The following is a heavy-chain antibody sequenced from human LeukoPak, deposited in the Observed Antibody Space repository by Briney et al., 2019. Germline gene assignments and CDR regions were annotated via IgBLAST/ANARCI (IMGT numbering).Heavy chain of an antibody. CDR2: IYYSGST. D-gene: IGHD2-2*01. CDR3: ARVGYQLLGWAFDI. J-gene: IGHJ3*02. Sequence: PSQTLSLTCTVSGGSISSGDYYWSWIRQPPGKGPEWIGYIYYSGSTYYNPSLKSRVTISVDTSKNQFSLKLSSVTAADTAVYYCARVGYQLLGWAFDIWGQGTMVTVSS. CDR1: GGSISSGDYY. V-gene: IGHV4-30-4*08.